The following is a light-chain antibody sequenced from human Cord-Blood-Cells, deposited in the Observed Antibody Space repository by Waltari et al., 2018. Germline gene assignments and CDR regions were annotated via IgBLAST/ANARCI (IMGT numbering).Light chain of an antibody. J-gene: IGLJ1*01. Sequence: QSALTQPPSASGSPGQSVTLSRTGTSSDVGCYNYLSWYQQHPGKAPKLMIYEVSKRPSGVPDRFSGSKSGNTASLTVSGLQAEDEADYYCSSYAGSNNYVFGTGTKVTVL. CDR2: EVS. CDR1: SSDVGCYNY. CDR3: SSYAGSNNYV. V-gene: IGLV2-8*01.